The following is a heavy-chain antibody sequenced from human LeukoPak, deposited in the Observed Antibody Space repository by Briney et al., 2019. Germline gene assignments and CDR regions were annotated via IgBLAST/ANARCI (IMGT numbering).Heavy chain of an antibody. J-gene: IGHJ6*03. CDR1: GYTFTSYD. D-gene: IGHD2-15*01. V-gene: IGHV1-8*01. CDR2: MNPNSGNT. CDR3: ARGPYCSGGSCYGVGYCYYMDV. Sequence: ASVKVSCKASGYTFTSYDINWVRQATGQGLEWMGWMNPNSGNTGYAQKFQGRVTMTRNTSISTAYMELSSLRSEDTAVYYCARGPYCSGGSCYGVGYCYYMDVWGKGTTVTVSS.